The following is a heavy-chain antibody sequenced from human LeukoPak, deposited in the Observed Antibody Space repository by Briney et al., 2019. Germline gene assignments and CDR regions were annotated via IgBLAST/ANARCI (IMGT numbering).Heavy chain of an antibody. V-gene: IGHV3-48*04. J-gene: IGHJ3*02. Sequence: GGSLRLSCAASGFTFSSYSMNWVRQAPGKGLEWLSYISYTGTTISYADSVKGRFTISRDNAKDSLYLQMNSLRAEDTAVYYCARDMYSGSYYVAFDIWGQGTMVTVSS. CDR3: ARDMYSGSYYVAFDI. CDR1: GFTFSSYS. CDR2: ISYTGTTI. D-gene: IGHD1-26*01.